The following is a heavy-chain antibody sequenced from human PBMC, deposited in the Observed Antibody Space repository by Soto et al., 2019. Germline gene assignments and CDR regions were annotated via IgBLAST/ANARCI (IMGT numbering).Heavy chain of an antibody. V-gene: IGHV1-69*19. J-gene: IGHJ4*02. D-gene: IGHD3-10*01. Sequence: QVQLVQSGAEMKKPGSSVKVSCQSSGGTFNTYAMNWVRQAPGQGPEWMGDISPIFGAANYAPKFQGRVTLTADESTGTSYMPLSSLTSEDTALYFCAREVQVHSPAFVYWGQGTLVTVSS. CDR1: GGTFNTYA. CDR3: AREVQVHSPAFVY. CDR2: ISPIFGAA.